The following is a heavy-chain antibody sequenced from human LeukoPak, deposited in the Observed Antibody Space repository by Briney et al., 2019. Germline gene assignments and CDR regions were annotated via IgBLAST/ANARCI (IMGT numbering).Heavy chain of an antibody. V-gene: IGHV1-46*01. CDR1: GYTFTSYY. Sequence: GASVKVSCKASGYTFTSYYIRWVRQAPGQGLEWMGIINPSDGSTSYAQKFQGRVTMTRDTSTSTVYMELSSLRSEDTAVYYCARDQAYCSGGSCYSFQHWGQGTLVTVSS. D-gene: IGHD2-15*01. CDR3: ARDQAYCSGGSCYSFQH. CDR2: INPSDGST. J-gene: IGHJ1*01.